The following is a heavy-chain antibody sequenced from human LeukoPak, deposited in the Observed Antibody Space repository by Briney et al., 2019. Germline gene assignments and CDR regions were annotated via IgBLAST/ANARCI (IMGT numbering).Heavy chain of an antibody. CDR3: ARGGQIAARAYGWFDP. V-gene: IGHV4-30-2*01. J-gene: IGHJ5*02. D-gene: IGHD6-6*01. CDR2: IYHSGST. CDR1: GGSISSGGYS. Sequence: SETLSLTCAVSGGSISSGGYSWSWLRQPPGKGLEWIGYIYHSGSTYYNPSLKSRVTISVARSKTQFSLKLSSVPAADTAVYYCARGGQIAARAYGWFDPWGQGTLVTVSS.